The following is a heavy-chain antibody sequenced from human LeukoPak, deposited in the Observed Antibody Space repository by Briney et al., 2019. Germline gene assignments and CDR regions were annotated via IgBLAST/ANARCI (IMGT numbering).Heavy chain of an antibody. V-gene: IGHV1-69*05. CDR2: IIPIFGTA. CDR3: ASAGYYYGSGSYYNGPFDY. D-gene: IGHD3-10*01. CDR1: GGTFSSYA. J-gene: IGHJ4*02. Sequence: GSSVKVSCKASGGTFSSYAISWVRQAPGQGLEWMGRIIPIFGTANYAQKFQGRVTITTDESTSTPYMELSSLRSEDTAVYYCASAGYYYGSGSYYNGPFDYWGQGTLVTVSS.